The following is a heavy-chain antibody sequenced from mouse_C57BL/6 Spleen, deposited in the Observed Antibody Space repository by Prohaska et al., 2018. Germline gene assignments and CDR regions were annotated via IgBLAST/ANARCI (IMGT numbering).Heavy chain of an antibody. Sequence: DVQLQESGPGLVKPSQSLSLTCSVTGYSITSGYYWNWIRQFPGNKLEWMSYISYDGSNNYNPSLKNRISITRDTSKNQFFLKLNSVTTEDTATYYCARDDGYYWYFDVWGTGTTVTVSS. V-gene: IGHV3-6*01. CDR1: GYSITSGYY. J-gene: IGHJ1*03. D-gene: IGHD2-3*01. CDR2: ISYDGSN. CDR3: ARDDGYYWYFDV.